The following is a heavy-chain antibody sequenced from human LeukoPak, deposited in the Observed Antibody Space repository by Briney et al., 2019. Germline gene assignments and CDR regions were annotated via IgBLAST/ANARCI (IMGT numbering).Heavy chain of an antibody. D-gene: IGHD3-22*01. CDR2: IYYSGST. CDR1: GGSISSGGYY. V-gene: IGHV4-31*03. CDR3: ARAANYYSGGYPLLWFDP. Sequence: SETLSLTCTVSGGSISSGGYYWSWIRQHPGKGLEWIGYIYYSGSTYYNPSLKSRVTISVDTSKNQFSLKLSSVTAADTAVYYCARAANYYSGGYPLLWFDPWGQGTLVTVSS. J-gene: IGHJ5*02.